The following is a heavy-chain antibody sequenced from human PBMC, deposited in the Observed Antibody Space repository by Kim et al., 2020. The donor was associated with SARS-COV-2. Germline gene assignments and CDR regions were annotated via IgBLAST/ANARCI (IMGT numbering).Heavy chain of an antibody. CDR1: GGSISSSSHY. CDR2: AYYSGST. V-gene: IGHV4-39*01. D-gene: IGHD1-1*01. CDR3: ASHLSVNWFDY. J-gene: IGHJ4*02. Sequence: SETLSLTCTVSGGSISSSSHYWAWIRQPPGKGLEWIGSAYYSGSTYYFNPSLKSRVTISVDTSKNQFSLKLSSVTVADTAVYFCASHLSVNWFDYWGQGTLFFVSS.